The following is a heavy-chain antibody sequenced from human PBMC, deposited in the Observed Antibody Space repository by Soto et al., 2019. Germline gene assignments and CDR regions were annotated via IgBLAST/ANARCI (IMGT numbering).Heavy chain of an antibody. V-gene: IGHV4-59*08. J-gene: IGHJ4*01. D-gene: IGHD3-10*01. CDR1: GGSISNYY. CDR3: ARHLVESLSFGGRVRHFAY. Sequence: SETLSLTCTVSGGSISNYYWSWIRQPPGKGLEWIGYFYYTGITNYNPSLKSRISMSVDTSKNQFSLKLSSVTAADTAVYYCARHLVESLSFGGRVRHFAYWGHGTLVTVSX. CDR2: FYYTGIT.